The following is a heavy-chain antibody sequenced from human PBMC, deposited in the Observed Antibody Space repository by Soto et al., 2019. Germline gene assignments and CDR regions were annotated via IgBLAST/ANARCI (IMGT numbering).Heavy chain of an antibody. CDR2: IGTAGDT. V-gene: IGHV3-13*01. CDR1: GLTLSRYD. Sequence: GGSLRLSCAASGLTLSRYDMHWVRQATGKGLEWVSGIGTAGDTHYLDSVKGRFTTSRENARNSIYLQMDSLRVGDTVVYYCGTGGAAAGNAFHVWGQGTMVTVSS. CDR3: GTGGAAAGNAFHV. D-gene: IGHD6-25*01. J-gene: IGHJ3*01.